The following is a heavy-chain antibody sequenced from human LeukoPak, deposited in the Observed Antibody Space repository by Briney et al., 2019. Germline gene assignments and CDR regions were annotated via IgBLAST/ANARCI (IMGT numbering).Heavy chain of an antibody. V-gene: IGHV3-53*01. Sequence: GSLRLSCAAAGFIISSNYMCWVRQAPGKGLEWFSVIYGGSSTNYADSVKGRFTIYRHNSKNTLYLQMNSLRAEDPAVYYCARSRYSSSWFDYWGQGTLVTVSS. D-gene: IGHD6-13*01. J-gene: IGHJ4*02. CDR2: IYGGSST. CDR3: ARSRYSSSWFDY. CDR1: GFIISSNY.